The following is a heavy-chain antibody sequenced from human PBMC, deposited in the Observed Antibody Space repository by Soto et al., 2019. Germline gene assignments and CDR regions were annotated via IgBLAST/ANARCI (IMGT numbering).Heavy chain of an antibody. J-gene: IGHJ5*02. CDR3: VRDEDGRGGFDP. CDR1: GFTFSSYD. V-gene: IGHV3-13*01. D-gene: IGHD1-1*01. Sequence: GGSLRLSCAASGFTFSSYDMHWVRQVTGKGLEWVSGINTAGNTYYPASVRGRFIISRENAKSSLYLQMNSLRVEDTAVYYCVRDEDGRGGFDPWGQGTLVTVSS. CDR2: INTAGNT.